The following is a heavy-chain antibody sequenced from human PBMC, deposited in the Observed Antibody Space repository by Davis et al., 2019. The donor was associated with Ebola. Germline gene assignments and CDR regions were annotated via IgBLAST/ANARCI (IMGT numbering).Heavy chain of an antibody. Sequence: ASVTVSCKASGYTFTGYYIHWVRQAPGQGLEWMGWINPNSGDTKYSQKFQGWVTMTRDTPISTAYMELNRLTSDDTAVYYCARDRVCSGATCYAYFDFWGQGTLVTVSS. D-gene: IGHD2-15*01. V-gene: IGHV1-2*04. CDR3: ARDRVCSGATCYAYFDF. CDR2: INPNSGDT. CDR1: GYTFTGYY. J-gene: IGHJ4*02.